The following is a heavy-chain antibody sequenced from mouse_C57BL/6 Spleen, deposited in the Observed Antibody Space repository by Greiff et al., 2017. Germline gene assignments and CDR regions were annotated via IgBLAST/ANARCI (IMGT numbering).Heavy chain of an antibody. CDR2: INPSSGYT. J-gene: IGHJ4*01. D-gene: IGHD2-4*01. CDR3: ARGIYYEDAMDY. Sequence: QVQLQQSGAELARPGASVKMSCKASGYTFTSYTMHWVKQRPGQGLEWIGYINPSSGYTKYNQKFKDKATLTADKSSSTAYMQLSSLTSEDSAVYYCARGIYYEDAMDYWGQGTSVTVSS. CDR1: GYTFTSYT. V-gene: IGHV1-4*01.